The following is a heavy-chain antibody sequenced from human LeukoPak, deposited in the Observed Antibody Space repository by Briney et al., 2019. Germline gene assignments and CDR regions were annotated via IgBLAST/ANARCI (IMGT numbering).Heavy chain of an antibody. CDR1: GFTFDDYA. Sequence: AGGSLRLSCAASGFTFDDYAMHWVRQAPGKGLEWVSSISSSSSYIYYADSVKGRFTISRDNAKNSLYPQMNSLRAEDTAVYYCARGPFGGSGPNWFDPWGQGTLVTVSS. D-gene: IGHD3-10*01. J-gene: IGHJ5*02. CDR2: ISSSSSYI. CDR3: ARGPFGGSGPNWFDP. V-gene: IGHV3-21*01.